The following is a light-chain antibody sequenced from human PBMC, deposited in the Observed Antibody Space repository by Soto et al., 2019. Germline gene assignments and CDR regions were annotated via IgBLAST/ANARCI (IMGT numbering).Light chain of an antibody. CDR3: QQRSSWPT. CDR2: DVS. J-gene: IGKJ4*01. Sequence: EIVLTQSPATLSLSPGERATLSCRASQTVSSSLDWFQQKPGQAPRLLIYDVSVRATGIPARFSGSWSGTDFTLTISSLEPEDFAVYYCQQRSSWPTFGGGPKVEIK. CDR1: QTVSSS. V-gene: IGKV3-11*01.